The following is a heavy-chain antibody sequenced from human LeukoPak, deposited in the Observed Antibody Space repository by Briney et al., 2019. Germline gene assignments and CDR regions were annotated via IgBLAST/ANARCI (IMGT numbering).Heavy chain of an antibody. CDR2: IRSTGSST. Sequence: KSGGSLRLSCTASGFTFRDYYVTWIRQAPGKGLEWVSYIRSTGSSTAYADSVKGRFAISRDNAKNSLYLQMNSLRAEDTAVYYCARGIAAAAAHFDYWGQGTLVTVSS. D-gene: IGHD6-13*01. CDR3: ARGIAAAAAHFDY. CDR1: GFTFRDYY. J-gene: IGHJ4*02. V-gene: IGHV3-11*04.